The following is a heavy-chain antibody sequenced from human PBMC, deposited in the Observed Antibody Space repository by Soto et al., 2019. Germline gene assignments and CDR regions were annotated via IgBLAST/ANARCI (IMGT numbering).Heavy chain of an antibody. CDR3: ARDSGLYSSSSFDY. V-gene: IGHV4-30-4*01. D-gene: IGHD6-6*01. J-gene: IGHJ4*02. CDR1: GGSISSGDYY. Sequence: SETLSLTCTVSGGSISSGDYYWSWIRQPPGKGLEWIGRIYYTGDTYYNPSLKSQFTMSVDTSKNQFSLTLTSVTAADTAVYFCARDSGLYSSSSFDYWGRGTRVTVSS. CDR2: IYYTGDT.